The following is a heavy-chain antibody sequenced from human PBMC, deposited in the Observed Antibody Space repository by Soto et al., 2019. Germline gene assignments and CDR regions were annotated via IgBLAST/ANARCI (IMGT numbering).Heavy chain of an antibody. D-gene: IGHD2-15*01. CDR2: VWYDGSNK. V-gene: IGHV3-33*01. J-gene: IGHJ4*02. CDR3: ARDDLGYCAGGSCYYFSY. Sequence: QVQLVESGGGVVQPGQSLRLSCAASGFSFSNYGMHWVRQAPGKGLEWVAVVWYDGSNKYYADSVRGRFTISRDHSKNPLDLQMNSLRVEDTAVYFCARDDLGYCAGGSCYYFSYWGQGTQVTVSS. CDR1: GFSFSNYG.